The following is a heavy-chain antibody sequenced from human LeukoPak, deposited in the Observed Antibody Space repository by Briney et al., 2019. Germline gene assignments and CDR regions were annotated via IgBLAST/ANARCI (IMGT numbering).Heavy chain of an antibody. V-gene: IGHV4-61*02. CDR3: ARESVIPNWFDP. CDR1: GGSISSGSYY. Sequence: PSETLSLTCTVSGGSISSGSYYWSWIRQPAGKGLEWIGRIYTSGSTNYNPSLKSRVTISVDTSKNQFSLKLSSVTAADTAVYYRARESVIPNWFDPWGQGTLVTVSS. J-gene: IGHJ5*02. D-gene: IGHD3-16*02. CDR2: IYTSGST.